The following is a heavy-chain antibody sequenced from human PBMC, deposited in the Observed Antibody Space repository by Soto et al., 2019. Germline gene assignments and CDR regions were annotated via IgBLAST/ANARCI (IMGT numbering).Heavy chain of an antibody. CDR2: IRSKGDGT. CDR3: AKCSVDSCRFYHYALDV. J-gene: IGHJ6*02. V-gene: IGHV3-64*07. CDR1: GFTFSSYA. Sequence: EAQLVESGGGLVQPGESLRLSCAASGFTFSSYAMHWVRQAPGKGLEHISGIRSKGDGTRYADSVKGRFIISRDNSKNTPPLTMGGLTAEDTAVYYCAKCSVDSCRFYHYALDVWGQGTTVTVS. D-gene: IGHD6-25*01.